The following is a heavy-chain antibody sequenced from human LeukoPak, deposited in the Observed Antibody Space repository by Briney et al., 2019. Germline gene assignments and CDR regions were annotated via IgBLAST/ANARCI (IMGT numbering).Heavy chain of an antibody. CDR2: IYHSGST. D-gene: IGHD3-22*01. V-gene: IGHV4-38-2*02. CDR1: GYSISIDYY. J-gene: IGHJ4*02. CDR3: AREGYYYDSSGQDSLYFFDY. Sequence: PSETLSLTCTVSGYSISIDYYWGWIRQPPGKGLEWIGSIYHSGSTYYNPSLKSRVTISVDTSKNQLSLKLSSVTAADTAVYYCAREGYYYDSSGQDSLYFFDYWGQGTLVTVSS.